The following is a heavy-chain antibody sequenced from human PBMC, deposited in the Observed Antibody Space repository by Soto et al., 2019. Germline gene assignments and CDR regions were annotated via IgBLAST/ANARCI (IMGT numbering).Heavy chain of an antibody. V-gene: IGHV4-34*01. CDR1: GGSFSGYY. D-gene: IGHD6-19*01. Sequence: QVQLQQWGAGLLKPSETLSLTCAVYGGSFSGYYWSWIRQPPGKGLEWNGEINHSGSTNYNPSLKSRVTISVDTSKNPFSLKLSSVTAAHTAVYYCAREIDLAVAVTGIAFDIWGQGTMVTVSS. CDR3: AREIDLAVAVTGIAFDI. J-gene: IGHJ3*02. CDR2: INHSGST.